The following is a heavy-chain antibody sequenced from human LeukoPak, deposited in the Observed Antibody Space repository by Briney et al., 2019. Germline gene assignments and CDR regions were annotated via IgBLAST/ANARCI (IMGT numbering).Heavy chain of an antibody. CDR2: ISSSSSYI. J-gene: IGHJ5*02. D-gene: IGHD6-6*01. CDR3: ARVRIAAPNWFDP. Sequence: PGGSLRLSCAASGFTFSSYSMNWVRQAPGKGLEWVSSISSSSSYIYYADSVKGRFTISRDNAKNSLYLQMNSLRAEDTAMYYCARVRIAAPNWFDPWGQGTLVTVSS. CDR1: GFTFSSYS. V-gene: IGHV3-21*01.